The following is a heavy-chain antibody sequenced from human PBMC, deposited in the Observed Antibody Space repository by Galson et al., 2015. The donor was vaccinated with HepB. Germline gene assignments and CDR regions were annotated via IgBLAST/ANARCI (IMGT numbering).Heavy chain of an antibody. CDR2: FDPEDGET. CDR1: GYTLTELS. Sequence: SVKVSCKVSGYTLTELSMHWVRQAPGKGLEWMGGFDPEDGETIYAQKFQGRVTMTEDTSTDTAYMELSSLRSEDTAVCYCATNLVLLWFGELLPSFDYWGQGTLVTVSS. D-gene: IGHD3-10*01. J-gene: IGHJ4*02. V-gene: IGHV1-24*01. CDR3: ATNLVLLWFGELLPSFDY.